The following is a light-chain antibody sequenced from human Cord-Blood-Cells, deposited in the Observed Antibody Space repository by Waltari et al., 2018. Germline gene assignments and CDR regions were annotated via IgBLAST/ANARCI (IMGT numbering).Light chain of an antibody. CDR2: LNSDGSH. J-gene: IGLJ2*01. V-gene: IGLV4-69*01. Sequence: CTLSSGHSSYAIAWHQQQPEKGPRYLMKLNSDGSHSKGDGIPDRFSGSSSGAERYLTISSLQSEDEADYYCQTWGTGIHVVFGGGTKLTVL. CDR3: QTWGTGIHVV. CDR1: SGHSSYA.